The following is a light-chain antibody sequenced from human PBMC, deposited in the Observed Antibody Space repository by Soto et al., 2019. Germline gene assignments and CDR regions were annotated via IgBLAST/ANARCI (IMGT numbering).Light chain of an antibody. J-gene: IGKJ1*01. CDR2: DAS. CDR1: QSISSW. CDR3: QQSYSTPWT. Sequence: DVQMTQSPSTLSAYIGDRVTITCRASQSISSWLAWYQQKPGKAPKLLIYDASSLESGVPSRFSGSGSGTDFTLTISSLQPEDFAPYYCQQSYSTPWTFCQGTKV. V-gene: IGKV1-5*01.